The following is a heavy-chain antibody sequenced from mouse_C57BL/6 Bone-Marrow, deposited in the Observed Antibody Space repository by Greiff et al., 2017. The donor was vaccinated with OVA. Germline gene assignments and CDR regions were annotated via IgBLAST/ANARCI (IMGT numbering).Heavy chain of an antibody. V-gene: IGHV1-18*01. CDR1: GYTFTDYN. CDR3: ARSDWDWFAY. J-gene: IGHJ3*01. Sequence: EVKLMESGPELVKPGASVKIPCKASGYTFTDYNMDWVKQSHGKSLEWIGDINPNNGGTIYNQKFKGKATLTVDKSSSTAYMELRSLTSEDTAVYYCARSDWDWFAYWGQGTLVTVSA. D-gene: IGHD4-1*01. CDR2: INPNNGGT.